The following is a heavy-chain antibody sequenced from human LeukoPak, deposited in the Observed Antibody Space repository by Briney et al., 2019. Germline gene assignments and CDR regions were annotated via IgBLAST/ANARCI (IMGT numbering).Heavy chain of an antibody. D-gene: IGHD3-10*01. Sequence: GGSLRLSCAAAKFTFSTFSMSWVRQAPGKGLEWVSSISGSGGYTYYADSVKGRFTISRDNSKNTLFLQRNSLRGEDTAVYYCAGGGFGEAYYYYYMDVWGKGTTVTVSS. CDR2: ISGSGGYT. CDR3: AGGGFGEAYYYYYMDV. V-gene: IGHV3-23*01. CDR1: KFTFSTFS. J-gene: IGHJ6*03.